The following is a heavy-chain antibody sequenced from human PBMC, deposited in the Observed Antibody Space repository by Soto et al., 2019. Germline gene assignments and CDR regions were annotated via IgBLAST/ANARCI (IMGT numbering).Heavy chain of an antibody. V-gene: IGHV1-69*01. D-gene: IGHD3-3*01. Sequence: QVQLVQSGAEVKKPGSSVKVSGKASGGNFSSYAISWLRQAPGQGLEWMGGIIPVFRTTNYEQKLQGRGTITAEGSTSTAYMELSSLTSADTAVYYCSRSPPYRLIPTPAGNQYYDPMDVWGQGTTVTVSS. CDR3: SRSPPYRLIPTPAGNQYYDPMDV. CDR1: GGNFSSYA. CDR2: IIPVFRTT. J-gene: IGHJ6*02.